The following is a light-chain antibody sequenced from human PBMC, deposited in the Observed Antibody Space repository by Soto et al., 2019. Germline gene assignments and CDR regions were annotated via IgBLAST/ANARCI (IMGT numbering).Light chain of an antibody. CDR1: QSVSSF. Sequence: EIVLTQSPATLSLSPGERVTLSCRASQSVSSFLAWYQQKPGQAPRLLIYDASDRATGIPARFSGSGSGTDFTLTISSLEPEDFAVYYCQQRSNWPYTFGQGTKVEI. CDR3: QQRSNWPYT. CDR2: DAS. V-gene: IGKV3-11*01. J-gene: IGKJ2*01.